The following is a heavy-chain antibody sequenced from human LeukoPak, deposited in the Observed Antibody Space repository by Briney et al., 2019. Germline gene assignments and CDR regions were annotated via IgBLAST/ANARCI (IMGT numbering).Heavy chain of an antibody. J-gene: IGHJ4*02. CDR1: GFTFSSCA. Sequence: PGGSLRLSCAASGFTFSSCAMSWVRQAPGKGLEWVSTISGSGGTTYYADSVKGRFTISRDNSKNTLYLQMNSLRAEDTAVYYCAKDPEPHDIVVVPAATGNWGQGTLVTVSS. CDR2: ISGSGGTT. D-gene: IGHD2-2*01. CDR3: AKDPEPHDIVVVPAATGN. V-gene: IGHV3-23*01.